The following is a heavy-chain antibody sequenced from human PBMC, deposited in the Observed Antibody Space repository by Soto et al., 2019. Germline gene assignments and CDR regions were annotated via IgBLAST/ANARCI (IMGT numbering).Heavy chain of an antibody. CDR1: VFSFSHYW. CDR2: ISPDGRTT. V-gene: IGHV3-74*01. J-gene: IGHJ4*02. D-gene: IGHD3-10*01. Sequence: LRLSCAASVFSFSHYWMHWVRQAPGKGLVWVSRISPDGRTTTYADSVKGRFTISRDNAKSTLYLQMNSLTVEDGAVYYCADSWLPTSYWGPGTLVTVSS. CDR3: ADSWLPTSY.